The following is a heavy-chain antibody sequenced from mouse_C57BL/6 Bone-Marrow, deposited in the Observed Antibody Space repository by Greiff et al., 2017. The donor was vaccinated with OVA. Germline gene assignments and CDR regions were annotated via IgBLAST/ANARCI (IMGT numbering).Heavy chain of an antibody. J-gene: IGHJ2*01. CDR1: GFTFSSYA. Sequence: EVKVVESGGGLVKPGGSLKLSCAASGFTFSSYAMSWVRQTPEKRLEWVATISDGGSYTSYPDNVKGRFTISRDNANNNLYLQMSHLKSEDTAMYYCTRDKLYYFDYWGQGTTLTVSS. V-gene: IGHV5-4*01. CDR2: ISDGGSYT. CDR3: TRDKLYYFDY.